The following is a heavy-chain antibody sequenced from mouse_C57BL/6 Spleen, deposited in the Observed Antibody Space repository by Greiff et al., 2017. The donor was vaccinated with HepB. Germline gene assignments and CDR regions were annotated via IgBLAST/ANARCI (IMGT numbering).Heavy chain of an antibody. V-gene: IGHV1-64*01. D-gene: IGHD2-5*01. CDR2: IHPNSGST. J-gene: IGHJ4*01. CDR3: AYYSNLYAMDD. CDR1: GYTFTSYW. Sequence: QVQLTQPGAELVKPGASVKLSCKASGYTFTSYWMHWVKQRPGQGLEWIGMIHPNSGSTNYNEKFKSKATLTVDKSSSTAYMQLSSLTSEDSAVYYCAYYSNLYAMDDWGKGTSVTVAS.